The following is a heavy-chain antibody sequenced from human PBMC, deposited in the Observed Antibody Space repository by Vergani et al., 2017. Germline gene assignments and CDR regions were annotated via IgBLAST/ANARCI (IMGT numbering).Heavy chain of an antibody. CDR3: ARDLFYYDSSGYYSGFFDY. Sequence: EVQLVESGGGLVKPGGSLRLSCAASGFTSSSYSMNWVRQAPGKGLEWVSSISSSSSYIYYADSVKGRFTISRDNAKNSLYLQMNSLRAEDTAVYYCARDLFYYDSSGYYSGFFDYWGQGTLVTVSS. D-gene: IGHD3-22*01. CDR1: GFTSSSYS. J-gene: IGHJ4*02. V-gene: IGHV3-21*01. CDR2: ISSSSSYI.